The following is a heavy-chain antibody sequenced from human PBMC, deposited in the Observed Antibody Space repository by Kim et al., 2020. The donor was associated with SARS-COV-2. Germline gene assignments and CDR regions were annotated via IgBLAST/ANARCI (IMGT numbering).Heavy chain of an antibody. J-gene: IGHJ4*02. Sequence: GGSLRLSCAASGFTFSSYSMNWVRQAPGKGLEWVSFISSSSSYIYYADSVKGRFTISRDNAKNSLYLQMNSLRAEDTAVYYCARDLSHSIAAAVPYFDYWGQGTLVTVSS. CDR2: ISSSSSYI. CDR3: ARDLSHSIAAAVPYFDY. D-gene: IGHD6-13*01. CDR1: GFTFSSYS. V-gene: IGHV3-21*01.